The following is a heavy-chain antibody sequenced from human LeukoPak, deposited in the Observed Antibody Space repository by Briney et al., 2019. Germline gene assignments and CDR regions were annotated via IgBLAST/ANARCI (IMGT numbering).Heavy chain of an antibody. V-gene: IGHV3-23*01. CDR3: AKDTSIGRYCTNGVCSPFAY. CDR2: ISDTGATT. CDR1: GFTFSSYA. D-gene: IGHD2-8*01. Sequence: GGSLRLSCAGSGFTFSSYAMSWVRQAPGKGLEWVSAISDTGATTYDADSVKGRFTSSRDNSRSTLYLQMNSLRAEDTALYYCAKDTSIGRYCTNGVCSPFAYWGQGTLVTVSS. J-gene: IGHJ4*02.